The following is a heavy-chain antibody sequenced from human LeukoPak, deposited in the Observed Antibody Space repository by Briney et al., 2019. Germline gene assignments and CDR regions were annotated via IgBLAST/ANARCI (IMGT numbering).Heavy chain of an antibody. Sequence: GGSLTLSCAVSGFTFSSYDMRWVRQAPGKGREWVSSISGSGGSTYYVGSVNGRFTISRDNSKNTLYLQMNSLRAEHTAVYNCARDLMTMVRGSPDDAFDIWGQGTMVTVSS. CDR3: ARDLMTMVRGSPDDAFDI. D-gene: IGHD3-10*01. J-gene: IGHJ3*02. CDR1: GFTFSSYD. V-gene: IGHV3-23*01. CDR2: ISGSGGST.